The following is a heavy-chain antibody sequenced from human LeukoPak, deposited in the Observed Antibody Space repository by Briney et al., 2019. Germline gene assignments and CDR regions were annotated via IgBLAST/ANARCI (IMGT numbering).Heavy chain of an antibody. D-gene: IGHD1-1*01. Sequence: SETLSLTCAVYGGSFSSYYWSWIRQSPGRGLGWLAEINHRGDTNYNPSVKSRVTISVDTSKNQFSLKVTSLTAADTAVYYCARGPTISETGYFDYWGQGTLVTVSS. CDR2: INHRGDT. V-gene: IGHV4-34*01. CDR3: ARGPTISETGYFDY. J-gene: IGHJ4*03. CDR1: GGSFSSYY.